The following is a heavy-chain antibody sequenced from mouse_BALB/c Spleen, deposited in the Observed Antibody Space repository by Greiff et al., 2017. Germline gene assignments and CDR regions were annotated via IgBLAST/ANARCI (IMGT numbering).Heavy chain of an antibody. CDR1: GFSLTSYG. V-gene: IGHV2-2*02. CDR3: ASYYGNYVPAWFAY. Sequence: QVHVKQSGPGLVQPSQSLSITCTVSGFSLTSYGVHWVRQSPGKGLEWLGVIWSGGSTDYNAAFISRLSISKDNSKSQVFFKMNSLQANDTAIYYCASYYGNYVPAWFAYWGQGTLVTVSA. CDR2: IWSGGST. D-gene: IGHD2-10*01. J-gene: IGHJ3*01.